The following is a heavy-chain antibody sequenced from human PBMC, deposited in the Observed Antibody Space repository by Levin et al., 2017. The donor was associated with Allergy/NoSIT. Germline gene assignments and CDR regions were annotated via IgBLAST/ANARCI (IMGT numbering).Heavy chain of an antibody. J-gene: IGHJ4*02. CDR3: AHRGNWNDRDYFDY. CDR1: GFSLSTSGVG. V-gene: IGHV2-5*02. Sequence: VSGPTLVKPTQTLTLTCTFSGFSLSTSGVGVGWIRQPPGKALEWLALIYWDDDKRYSPSLKSRLTITKDTSKNQVVLTMTNMDPVDTATYYCAHRGNWNDRDYFDYWGQGTLVTVSS. CDR2: IYWDDDK. D-gene: IGHD1-1*01.